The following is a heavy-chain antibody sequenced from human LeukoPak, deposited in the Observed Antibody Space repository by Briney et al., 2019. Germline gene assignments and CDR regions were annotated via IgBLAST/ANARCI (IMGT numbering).Heavy chain of an antibody. V-gene: IGHV3-13*01. CDR2: IGTAGDT. Sequence: GGSLRLSCAASGFTFSSYDMHWVRLATGKGLEWVSAIGTAGDTYYPGSVKGRFTISRENAKNSLYLQMNSPRAGDTAVYYCARGRNGYYFDYWGQGTLVTVSS. CDR3: ARGRNGYYFDY. J-gene: IGHJ4*02. D-gene: IGHD3-16*01. CDR1: GFTFSSYD.